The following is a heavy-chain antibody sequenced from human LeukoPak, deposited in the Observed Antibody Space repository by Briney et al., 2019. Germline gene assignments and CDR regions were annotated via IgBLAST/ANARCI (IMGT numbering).Heavy chain of an antibody. CDR3: AKDGTQYQSQYYYYYYGMDV. Sequence: PGGSLRLSCAASEFTFSSYSIHWVRQAPGKGLEWVSAISGSGGSTYYADSVKGRFTISRDNSKNTLYLQMNSLRAEDTAVYYCAKDGTQYQSQYYYYYYGMDVWGQGTTVTVSS. CDR1: EFTFSSYS. D-gene: IGHD2-2*01. J-gene: IGHJ6*02. CDR2: ISGSGGST. V-gene: IGHV3-23*01.